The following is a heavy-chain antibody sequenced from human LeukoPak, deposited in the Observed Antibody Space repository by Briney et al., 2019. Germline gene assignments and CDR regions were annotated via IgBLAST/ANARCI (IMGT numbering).Heavy chain of an antibody. D-gene: IGHD1-26*01. V-gene: IGHV4-4*07. J-gene: IGHJ3*02. CDR2: IYSSGST. CDR1: GGSISTYY. Sequence: SETLSLTCTVSGGSISTYYWSWIRQPAGKGLEWIGRIYSSGSTDYNPSLKSRVTMSVDTSKNQFSLMLNSVTAADTAVYYCARDRRWDLLHAFDIWGQGTMVTVSS. CDR3: ARDRRWDLLHAFDI.